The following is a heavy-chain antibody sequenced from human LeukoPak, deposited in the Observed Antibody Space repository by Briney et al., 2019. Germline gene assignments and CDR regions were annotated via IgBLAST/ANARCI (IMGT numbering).Heavy chain of an antibody. J-gene: IGHJ5*02. CDR2: INPSGGST. CDR3: ARAGSPGPAESWFDP. D-gene: IGHD1-1*01. Sequence: ASVKVSCKASGYTFTSYYMHWVRQAPGQGLEWMGIINPSGGSTSYAQKFQGRVTMTRDMSTSTVYMELRSLRSEDTAVYYCARAGSPGPAESWFDPWGQGTLVTVSS. V-gene: IGHV1-46*01. CDR1: GYTFTSYY.